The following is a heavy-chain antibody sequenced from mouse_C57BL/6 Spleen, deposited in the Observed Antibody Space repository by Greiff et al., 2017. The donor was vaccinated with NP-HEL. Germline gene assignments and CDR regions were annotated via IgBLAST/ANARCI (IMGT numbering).Heavy chain of an antibody. D-gene: IGHD2-3*01. Sequence: EVKLMESGPELVKPGASVKMSCKASGYTFTDYNMHWVKQSHGKSLEWIGYINTNNGGTSYNQKFKGKATLTVNKSSSTAYMELRSLTSEDSAVYYCARDDGHGAWFAYWGQGTLVTVSA. CDR1: GYTFTDYN. V-gene: IGHV1-22*01. CDR2: INTNNGGT. CDR3: ARDDGHGAWFAY. J-gene: IGHJ3*01.